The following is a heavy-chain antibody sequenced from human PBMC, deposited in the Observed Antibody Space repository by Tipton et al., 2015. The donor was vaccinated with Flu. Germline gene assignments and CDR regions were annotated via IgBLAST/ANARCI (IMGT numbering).Heavy chain of an antibody. Sequence: WIRQAPGKGLEWVSGFSASARTTYFADSVKGRFTISRDNFKNTLYLQMNSLRAEDTAVYYCAEVIPELVAGLDYWGQGTLVTVSS. CDR3: AEVIPELVAGLDY. CDR2: FSASARTT. V-gene: IGHV3-23*01. J-gene: IGHJ4*02. D-gene: IGHD6-19*01.